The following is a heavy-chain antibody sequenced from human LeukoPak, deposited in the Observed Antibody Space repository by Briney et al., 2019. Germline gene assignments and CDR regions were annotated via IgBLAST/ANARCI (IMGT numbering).Heavy chain of an antibody. CDR1: GFTFSSYE. J-gene: IGHJ4*02. V-gene: IGHV3-48*03. Sequence: QPGGSLTLSCAASGFTFSSYEMNWVRQAPGKGLEWVSYISSSGSTIYYADSVKGRFTISRDNAKNSLYLQMNSLRAEDTAVYYCARPFWSGYYLLLGYWGQGTLVTVSS. CDR2: ISSSGSTI. CDR3: ARPFWSGYYLLLGY. D-gene: IGHD3-3*01.